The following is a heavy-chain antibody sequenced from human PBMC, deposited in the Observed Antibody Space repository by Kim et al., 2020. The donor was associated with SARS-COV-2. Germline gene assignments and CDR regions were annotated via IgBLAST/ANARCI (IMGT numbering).Heavy chain of an antibody. J-gene: IGHJ4*02. CDR2: IYYSGST. D-gene: IGHD3-9*01. Sequence: SETLSLTCTVSGGSISSSSYYWGWIRQPPGKGLEWIGSIYYSGSTYYNPSLKSRVTISVDTSKNQFSLKLSSVTAADTAVYYCARLQSLYDILTGYYPTGVDYWGQGTLVTVSS. V-gene: IGHV4-39*01. CDR1: GGSISSSSYY. CDR3: ARLQSLYDILTGYYPTGVDY.